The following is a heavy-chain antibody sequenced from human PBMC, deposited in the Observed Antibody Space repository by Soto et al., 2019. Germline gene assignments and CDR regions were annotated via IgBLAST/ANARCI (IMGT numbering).Heavy chain of an antibody. J-gene: IGHJ5*02. D-gene: IGHD5-12*01. V-gene: IGHV4-31*03. CDR2: IYYSGST. CDR3: AREEGGGYDHRWFDP. Sequence: QVQLQESGPGLLKPSQTLSLTCTVSGGSISSGGYYWSWIRQHPGKGLEWIGYIYYSGSTYYNPSLKSRVTISVDTSKTQFSLKLSAVTAAGTAVYYCAREEGGGYDHRWFDPWGQGTLVTVSS. CDR1: GGSISSGGYY.